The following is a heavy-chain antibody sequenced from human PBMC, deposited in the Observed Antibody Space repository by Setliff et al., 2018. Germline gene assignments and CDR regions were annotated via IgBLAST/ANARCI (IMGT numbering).Heavy chain of an antibody. CDR3: ARVVPAAMYFDY. J-gene: IGHJ4*02. Sequence: SETLSLTCTVSGGSISSSTNYWGWIRQPPGKGLEWIGEINHSGSTNYNPSLKSRVTISVDTSKNQFSLKLSSVTAADTAVYYCARVVPAAMYFDYWGQGTLVTVPS. CDR1: GGSISSSTNY. CDR2: INHSGST. V-gene: IGHV4-39*07. D-gene: IGHD2-2*01.